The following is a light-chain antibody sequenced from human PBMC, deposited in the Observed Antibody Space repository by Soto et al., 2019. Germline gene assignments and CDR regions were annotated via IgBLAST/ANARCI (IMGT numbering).Light chain of an antibody. CDR1: QDIRYY. Sequence: IQMTQSPSSLSASLGDRVTITCQASQDIRYYLNWYQQKPGKAPNLLIYGTSSLQNGVPSRFGGSGSGTDFTLIISSLQREDFATYYCQQSYSSSWTFGQGTKVDIK. J-gene: IGKJ1*01. V-gene: IGKV1-39*01. CDR3: QQSYSSSWT. CDR2: GTS.